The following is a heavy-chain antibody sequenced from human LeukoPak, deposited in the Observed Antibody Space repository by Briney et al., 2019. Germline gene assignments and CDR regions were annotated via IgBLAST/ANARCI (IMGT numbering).Heavy chain of an antibody. Sequence: GGSLRLSCAASGFSFSSYAMHWVRQAPGKGLEWVAVIWYDGTKKYYEDSVKGRFTISRDNSKNTLYLQMNSLRAEDTAVYYCARDPRQWLAGFDYWGQGTLVTVPS. V-gene: IGHV3-33*01. CDR2: IWYDGTKK. CDR1: GFSFSSYA. D-gene: IGHD6-19*01. CDR3: ARDPRQWLAGFDY. J-gene: IGHJ4*02.